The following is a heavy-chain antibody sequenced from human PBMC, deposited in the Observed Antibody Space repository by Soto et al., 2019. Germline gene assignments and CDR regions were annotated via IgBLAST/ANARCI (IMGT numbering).Heavy chain of an antibody. CDR3: AKAGVVVPAVIGSCLVP. D-gene: IGHD2-2*02. CDR1: GLAFSVYA. V-gene: IGHV3-23*01. J-gene: IGHJ5*02. CDR2: ISGSGGST. Sequence: SLSRALATAGLAFSVYAMSWVLQAPGKGLEWVSSISGSGGSTYYADSVKGRFTISRDNSKNTLYLQMNSLRAEDTAVYYCAKAGVVVPAVIGSCLVPWGQGTLVTVSS.